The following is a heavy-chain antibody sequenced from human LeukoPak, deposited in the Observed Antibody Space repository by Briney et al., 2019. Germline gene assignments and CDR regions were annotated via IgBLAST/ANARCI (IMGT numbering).Heavy chain of an antibody. D-gene: IGHD4-23*01. J-gene: IGHJ4*02. CDR2: ISSSSSYI. CDR3: ARGRGTTVVTDNFDY. Sequence: GGSLRLSCAASGFTFSSYSMNWVRQAPGKGLEWVSSISSSSSYIYYADSVKGRFTISRDSAKNSLYLQMNSLRAEDTAVYYCARGRGTTVVTDNFDYWGQGTLVTVSS. CDR1: GFTFSSYS. V-gene: IGHV3-21*01.